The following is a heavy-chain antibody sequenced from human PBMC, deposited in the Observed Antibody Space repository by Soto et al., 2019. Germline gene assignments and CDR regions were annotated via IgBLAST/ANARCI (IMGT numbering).Heavy chain of an antibody. CDR1: GYTFTSYY. CDR2: INPSGGST. D-gene: IGHD2-2*01. Sequence: ASVKVSCKASGYTFTSYYMHWVRQAPGQGLEWMGIINPSGGSTSYAQKFQGRVTMTRDTSTSTVYMELSSLRSEDTAVYYCARDTTLDGYTPVVFDFRGQGTLGTVSS. CDR3: ARDTTLDGYTPVVFDF. V-gene: IGHV1-46*01. J-gene: IGHJ4*02.